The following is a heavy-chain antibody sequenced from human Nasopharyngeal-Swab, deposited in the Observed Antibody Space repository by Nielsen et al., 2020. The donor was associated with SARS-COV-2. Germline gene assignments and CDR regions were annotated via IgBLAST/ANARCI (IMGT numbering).Heavy chain of an antibody. V-gene: IGHV3-30*18. CDR1: GFTFSSYG. J-gene: IGHJ6*02. D-gene: IGHD2-15*01. CDR2: ISYDGSNK. CDR3: AKDIVVVADSYSYGMDG. Sequence: GGSLRLSCAASGFTFSSYGMHWVRQAPGQGLEWVAVISYDGSNKYYADSVKGRFTISRDNSKNTLDLQMNSLRAEAPAVYYWAKDIVVVADSYSYGMDGWGQGTTVTVSS.